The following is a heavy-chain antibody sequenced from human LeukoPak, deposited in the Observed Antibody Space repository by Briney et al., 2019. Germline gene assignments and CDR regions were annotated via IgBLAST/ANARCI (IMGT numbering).Heavy chain of an antibody. J-gene: IGHJ4*02. D-gene: IGHD6-19*01. Sequence: GGSLRLSCAASGFTFSTYAMSWVRQAPGKGLEWVSAISGSGTSTYHADSVKDRFTISRDNSKNTLYLQVNSLRAEDTAIYYCAKDQRSGWTQNFDYWGQGTLVTVSS. CDR1: GFTFSTYA. CDR2: ISGSGTST. CDR3: AKDQRSGWTQNFDY. V-gene: IGHV3-23*01.